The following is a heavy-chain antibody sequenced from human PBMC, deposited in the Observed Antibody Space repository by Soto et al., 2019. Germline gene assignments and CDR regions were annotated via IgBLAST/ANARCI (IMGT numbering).Heavy chain of an antibody. Sequence: QQQQVESGGGVVQPGRSLRLSCAASGFTFNIYALHWVRQAPGKGLEWVAVISFDGTKKYYSDSVKGRFTISRDNLKNTLYLQMNNLRVEDAALYFCAREDDYGYRYINDGLDVWGQGTTVTVSS. D-gene: IGHD4-17*01. CDR1: GFTFNIYA. CDR3: AREDDYGYRYINDGLDV. V-gene: IGHV3-30-3*01. CDR2: ISFDGTKK. J-gene: IGHJ6*02.